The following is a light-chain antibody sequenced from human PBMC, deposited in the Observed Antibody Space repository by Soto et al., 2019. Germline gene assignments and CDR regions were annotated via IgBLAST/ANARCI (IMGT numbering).Light chain of an antibody. J-gene: IGLJ2*01. V-gene: IGLV2-14*01. CDR1: SSDVGGYNY. Sequence: QSALTQPASVSGSLGQSITISCIGSSSDVGGYNYVSWYQHHPGRVPKPMIFEVSDRPSGVSSRFSGSKSGNTAYLTISGLQAEDEADYYCSSFSSTSTIVFGGGTKLTVL. CDR3: SSFSSTSTIV. CDR2: EVS.